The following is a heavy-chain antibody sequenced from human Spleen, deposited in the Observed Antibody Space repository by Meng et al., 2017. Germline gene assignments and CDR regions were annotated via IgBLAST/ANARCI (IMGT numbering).Heavy chain of an antibody. Sequence: QVQLVQSGGEVKKPGASVKVSCKTSGYTFTNYVIHWVRQAPGQRLEWMGWINAGNGDTKYSQKFQGRVTITRDTSASTAYMELSSLRSEDTAVYYCARQLTLTKDFDYWGQGTLVTVSS. CDR2: INAGNGDT. J-gene: IGHJ4*02. D-gene: IGHD5-24*01. CDR3: ARQLTLTKDFDY. V-gene: IGHV1-3*01. CDR1: GYTFTNYV.